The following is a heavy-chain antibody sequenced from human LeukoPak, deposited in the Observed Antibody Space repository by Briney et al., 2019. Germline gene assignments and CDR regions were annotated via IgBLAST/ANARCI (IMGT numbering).Heavy chain of an antibody. CDR2: IDKDGSEK. J-gene: IGHJ6*03. CDR3: ARVYGYYYYYLDV. V-gene: IGHV3-7*04. CDR1: EFTFSSLY. D-gene: IGHD2/OR15-2a*01. Sequence: GGSLRLSCAASEFTFSSLYMNWIRQAPGKGLEWVATIDKDGSEKYYVDSVKGRFIISRDNAENSLYLEMNSLRVEDTAVYFCARVYGYYYYYLDVWGKGTPVT.